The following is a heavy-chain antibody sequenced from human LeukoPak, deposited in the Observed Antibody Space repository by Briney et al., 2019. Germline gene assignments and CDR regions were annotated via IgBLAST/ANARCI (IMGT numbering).Heavy chain of an antibody. Sequence: PGGSLRLSCAASGFTFSSYSMNWVRQAPGKGLEWMAVISYDGSNKYYADSVKGRFTISRDNSKNTLYLQMNSLRAEDTAVYYCANAQAVEMATIDYFDYWGQGTLVTVSS. V-gene: IGHV3-30*18. CDR2: ISYDGSNK. CDR1: GFTFSSYS. D-gene: IGHD5-24*01. J-gene: IGHJ4*02. CDR3: ANAQAVEMATIDYFDY.